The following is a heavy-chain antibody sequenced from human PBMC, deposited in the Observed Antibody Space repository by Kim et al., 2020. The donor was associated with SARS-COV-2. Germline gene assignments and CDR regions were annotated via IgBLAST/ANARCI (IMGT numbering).Heavy chain of an antibody. CDR2: IGTAGDT. J-gene: IGHJ6*02. Sequence: GGSLRLSCAASGFTFSNYDMHWVRQGAGKRLEWISTIGTAGDTYYPDSMKGRFTISRENAKNSLYLQMNSLRAGDTAVYYCARAELYAMDVWGQGTTVTV. CDR1: GFTFSNYD. V-gene: IGHV3-13*01. CDR3: ARAELYAMDV. D-gene: IGHD1-7*01.